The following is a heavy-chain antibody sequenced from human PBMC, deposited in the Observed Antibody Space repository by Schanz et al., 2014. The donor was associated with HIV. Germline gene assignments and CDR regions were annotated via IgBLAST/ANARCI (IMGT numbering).Heavy chain of an antibody. D-gene: IGHD3-10*01. CDR1: GFTFSDYP. CDR3: ARWRSGAPST. Sequence: EVQLVESGGGLVKPGRSLRLSCTTSGFTFSDYPVSWLRQAPGKGLEWVGFIKSKAYGGTPEYAASVKGRFTISRDDSRNSLYLQMNSLKTEDTAVYFCARWRSGAPSTWGQGTLVTVSS. V-gene: IGHV3-49*05. CDR2: IKSKAYGGTP. J-gene: IGHJ5*02.